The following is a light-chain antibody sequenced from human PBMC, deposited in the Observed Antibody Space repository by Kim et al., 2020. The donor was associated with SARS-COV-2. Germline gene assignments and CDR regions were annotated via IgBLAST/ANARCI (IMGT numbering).Light chain of an antibody. CDR3: QAWDSSTYV. CDR2: QDN. J-gene: IGLJ1*01. V-gene: IGLV3-1*01. CDR1: KLGDKY. Sequence: SVFPGQTASITCSGEKLGDKYASWYQQKPGQSPVLVIYQDNKRPSGIPERFSGSNSGNTATLTISGTQAMDEADYYCQAWDSSTYVFGPGTKVTVL.